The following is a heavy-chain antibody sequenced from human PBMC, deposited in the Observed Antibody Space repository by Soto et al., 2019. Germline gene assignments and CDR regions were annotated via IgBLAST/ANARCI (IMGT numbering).Heavy chain of an antibody. D-gene: IGHD3-9*01. V-gene: IGHV1-18*01. CDR2: ISAYNGNT. CDR3: ARGSGYDILTGQIGYYYYYGMDV. Sequence: QVQLVQSGAEVKKPGASVKVSCKASGYTFTSYGISWVRQAPGQGLEWMGWISAYNGNTNYAQKRQGRGTMTTDTSTSTAYMELRSLRSDDTAVYYCARGSGYDILTGQIGYYYYYGMDVWGQGTTVTVSS. CDR1: GYTFTSYG. J-gene: IGHJ6*02.